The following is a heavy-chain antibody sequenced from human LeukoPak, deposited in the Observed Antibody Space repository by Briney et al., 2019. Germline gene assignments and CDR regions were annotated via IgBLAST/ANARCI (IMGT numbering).Heavy chain of an antibody. J-gene: IGHJ4*02. CDR1: GGSISSSSYY. CDR2: MSYSGST. CDR3: ARSQDAITMVRGVIIYFDY. Sequence: SETLSLTCTVSGGSISSSSYYWGWIRQPPGKGLEWIGTMSYSGSTYYNPSLKSRVTISVDTSKNQFSLKLSSVTAADTAVYYCARSQDAITMVRGVIIYFDYWGQGTLVTVSS. V-gene: IGHV4-39*07. D-gene: IGHD3-10*01.